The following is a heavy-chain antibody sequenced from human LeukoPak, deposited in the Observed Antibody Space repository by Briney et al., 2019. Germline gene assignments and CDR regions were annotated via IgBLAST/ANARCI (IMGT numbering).Heavy chain of an antibody. Sequence: PSQTLSLTCTVSGGSISSGDYYWSWIRQPPGKGLEWIGYIYYSGSTYYNPSLKSRVTISVDTSKNQFSLKLSSVTAADTAVYYCASQRMRRGYSGYAKGYFDLWGRGTLVTVSS. J-gene: IGHJ2*01. CDR2: IYYSGST. CDR1: GGSISSGDYY. V-gene: IGHV4-30-4*01. CDR3: ASQRMRRGYSGYAKGYFDL. D-gene: IGHD5-12*01.